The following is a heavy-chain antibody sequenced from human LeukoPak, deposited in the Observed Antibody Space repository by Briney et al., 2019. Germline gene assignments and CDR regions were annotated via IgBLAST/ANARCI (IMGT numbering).Heavy chain of an antibody. J-gene: IGHJ4*02. CDR2: MNPNSGNT. D-gene: IGHD3-10*01. V-gene: IGHV1-8*01. Sequence: GASVKVSRKASGYTFTSYDINWVRQATGQGLEWMGWMNPNSGNTGYAQKFQGRVTMTRNTSISTAYMELSSLRSEDTAVYYCARVKRDYYGSGSYYGYWGQGTLVTVSS. CDR3: ARVKRDYYGSGSYYGY. CDR1: GYTFTSYD.